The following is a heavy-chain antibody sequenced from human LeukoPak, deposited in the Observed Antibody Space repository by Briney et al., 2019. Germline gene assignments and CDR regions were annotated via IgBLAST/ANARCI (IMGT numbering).Heavy chain of an antibody. Sequence: GGSLRLSCAASGFTFRSYAMTWVRQAPGKGLEWVSAISGSGGSTYYADSVKGRFSISRDNSKNTLYLQMNSLRAEDTAVHYCAKDPSRGIYDYWGQGTLVTVSS. V-gene: IGHV3-23*01. D-gene: IGHD5-12*01. J-gene: IGHJ4*02. CDR1: GFTFRSYA. CDR3: AKDPSRGIYDY. CDR2: ISGSGGST.